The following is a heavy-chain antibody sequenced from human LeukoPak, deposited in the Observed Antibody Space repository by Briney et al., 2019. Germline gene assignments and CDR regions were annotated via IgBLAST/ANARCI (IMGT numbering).Heavy chain of an antibody. V-gene: IGHV1-8*01. J-gene: IGHJ6*02. CDR3: ARGPAATGFFDYYYYYGMDV. CDR2: MNPKSGNT. Sequence: ASVNVSCKASGYTFASYDINWVRQATGQGLEWMGWMNPKSGNTGYAQKFQGRVTMTRNTSISTAYMELSSLRSEDTAVYYCARGPAATGFFDYYYYYGMDVWGQGTTVTVSS. D-gene: IGHD2-2*01. CDR1: GYTFASYD.